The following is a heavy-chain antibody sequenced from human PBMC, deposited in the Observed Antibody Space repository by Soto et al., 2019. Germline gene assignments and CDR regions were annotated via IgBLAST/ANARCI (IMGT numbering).Heavy chain of an antibody. D-gene: IGHD1-1*01. Sequence: ASVEVSCKASGYSFTSYGINWVRQAPGQGLEWMGWISTYNGDTNYAQKLQGRVTMTTDTSTTTAYMELRSLRSDDTAVYYCARGESTGPPRGWFDPWGQGTLVTVSS. CDR2: ISTYNGDT. V-gene: IGHV1-18*04. CDR3: ARGESTGPPRGWFDP. J-gene: IGHJ5*02. CDR1: GYSFTSYG.